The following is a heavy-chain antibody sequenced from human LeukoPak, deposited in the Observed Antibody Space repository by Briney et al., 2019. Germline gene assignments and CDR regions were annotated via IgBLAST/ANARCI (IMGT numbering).Heavy chain of an antibody. CDR3: ARDFSVGALDY. CDR2: IYSGGST. CDR1: GFTVSSNY. D-gene: IGHD1-26*01. J-gene: IGHJ4*02. V-gene: IGHV3-53*01. Sequence: GGSLRLSCAASGFTVSSNYMSWVRQAPGKGLEWVSVIYSGGSTYYADSVKGRFTISRDNSKNTLYLQMNSLRAEDTAVYYCARDFSVGALDYWGQGTLVTVSS.